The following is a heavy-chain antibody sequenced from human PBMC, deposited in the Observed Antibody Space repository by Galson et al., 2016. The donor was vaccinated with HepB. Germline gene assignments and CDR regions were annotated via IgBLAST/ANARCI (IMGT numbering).Heavy chain of an antibody. Sequence: SLRLSCAASGLIVTRNYMAWVRQAPGKGLEWVSIIYSGGYTYYADSVQGRFNLSRDNSKTTVSLQMNSLRVEDTAVYYCTRAIAARLPFDYWGQGTLVTVSS. J-gene: IGHJ4*02. CDR2: IYSGGYT. CDR1: GLIVTRNY. CDR3: TRAIAARLPFDY. D-gene: IGHD6-6*01. V-gene: IGHV3-66*01.